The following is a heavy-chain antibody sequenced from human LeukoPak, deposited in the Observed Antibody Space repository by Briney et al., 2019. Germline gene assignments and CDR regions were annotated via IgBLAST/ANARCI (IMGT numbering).Heavy chain of an antibody. V-gene: IGHV3-23*01. Sequence: GSLSLSCAASGFIFSSYAMSWVRQAPGKGLEWVSGMSGNGGTTYYADSVKGRFTISRDNSKNTLYLQMNNLRVEDTAVYYCARRDYYDSSGYSPLFDYWGQGTLVTVSS. CDR3: ARRDYYDSSGYSPLFDY. J-gene: IGHJ4*02. CDR2: MSGNGGTT. D-gene: IGHD3-22*01. CDR1: GFIFSSYA.